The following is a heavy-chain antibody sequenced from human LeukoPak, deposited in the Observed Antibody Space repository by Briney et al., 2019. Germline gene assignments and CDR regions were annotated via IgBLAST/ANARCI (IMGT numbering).Heavy chain of an antibody. CDR2: ISGSGLNT. D-gene: IGHD3-10*01. J-gene: IGHJ4*02. CDR3: AKGGGYGSGTYSED. CDR1: GFIFSTYG. V-gene: IGHV3-23*01. Sequence: PGGSLRLSCAASGFIFSTYGMTWFRQAPGRGLEWVSGISGSGLNTYYADSVKGRFTSSRDNSKNMLYLQMNSLRAEDTAVYYCAKGGGYGSGTYSEDWGQGILVTV.